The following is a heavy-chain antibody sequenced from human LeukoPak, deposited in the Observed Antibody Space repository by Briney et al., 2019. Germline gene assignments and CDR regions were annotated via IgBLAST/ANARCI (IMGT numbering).Heavy chain of an antibody. CDR1: AFTFSSYA. Sequence: GRSLRLSCAASAFTFSSYALHWVRQAPGKGLEWVAVISNDGSKKDYADSVKGRFTISRDNSKNTLYLQMNSLRAEDTAVYYCARKVYYYDSSGYYPWGQGTLVTVSS. J-gene: IGHJ5*02. CDR3: ARKVYYYDSSGYYP. CDR2: ISNDGSKK. D-gene: IGHD3-22*01. V-gene: IGHV3-30*04.